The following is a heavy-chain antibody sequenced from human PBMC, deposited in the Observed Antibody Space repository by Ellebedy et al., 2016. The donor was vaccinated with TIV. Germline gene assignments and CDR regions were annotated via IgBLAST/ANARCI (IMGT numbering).Heavy chain of an antibody. Sequence: MPSETLSLTCNVSGGSINSYYWSWIRQPAGKSLEWIGHIYSSGSTMYNPSLRRRVTMSVDTSKNQFSLKLRSVTAADTAIHYCARESSGNFFYWGQGILVTVSS. J-gene: IGHJ4*02. V-gene: IGHV4-4*07. CDR3: ARESSGNFFY. D-gene: IGHD6-19*01. CDR2: IYSSGST. CDR1: GGSINSYY.